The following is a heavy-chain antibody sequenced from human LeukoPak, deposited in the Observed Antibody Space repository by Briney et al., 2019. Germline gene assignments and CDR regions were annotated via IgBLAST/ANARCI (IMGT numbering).Heavy chain of an antibody. CDR3: ARDLNRNWLDP. CDR1: GFTFSSYD. J-gene: IGHJ5*02. CDR2: ISASGGST. D-gene: IGHD1-14*01. V-gene: IGHV3-23*01. Sequence: GGSLRLSCVDSGFTFSSYDMSWVRQIPGKGLEWVSAISASGGSTYYADSVKGRFTISRDNSKSTLYLQMNSLRAEDTAIFYCARDLNRNWLDPWGQGTLVTVSS.